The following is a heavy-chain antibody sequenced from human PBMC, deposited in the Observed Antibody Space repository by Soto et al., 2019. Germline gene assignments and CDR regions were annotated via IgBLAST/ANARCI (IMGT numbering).Heavy chain of an antibody. V-gene: IGHV4-59*01. D-gene: IGHD3-16*01. CDR1: GGSISSYY. Sequence: SETLSLTCTVSGGSISSYYWSWIRQPPGKGLEWIGYIYYSGSTNYNPSLKSRVTISVDTSKNQFSLKLSSVTAADTAVYYCARDKGDYNWFDPWGQGTLVTVSS. CDR3: ARDKGDYNWFDP. J-gene: IGHJ5*02. CDR2: IYYSGST.